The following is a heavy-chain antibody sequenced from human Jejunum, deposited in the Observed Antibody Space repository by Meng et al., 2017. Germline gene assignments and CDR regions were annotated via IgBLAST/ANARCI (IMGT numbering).Heavy chain of an antibody. D-gene: IGHD4/OR15-4a*01. CDR3: ARGQDRAKTGY. J-gene: IGHJ4*02. Sequence: QVQLQHWGPGLLKPSETLSLTFAVYGEYFTNYYWNWIRQPPGKGLEWIGEVTHSEGTTYNPSLKSRVTISGALSKSQFSLRLSSVTAADTAVYYCARGQDRAKTGYWGQGTLVTVSS. CDR1: GEYFTNYY. CDR2: VTHSEGT. V-gene: IGHV4-34*01.